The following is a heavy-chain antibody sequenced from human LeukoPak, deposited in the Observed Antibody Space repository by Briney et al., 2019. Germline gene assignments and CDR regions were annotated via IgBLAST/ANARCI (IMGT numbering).Heavy chain of an antibody. V-gene: IGHV3-48*02. D-gene: IGHD4-17*01. CDR1: GFTFSSYS. CDR3: ALGVTTVNAFDI. CDR2: ISSSSSTI. J-gene: IGHJ3*02. Sequence: GGSLRLSCAASGFTFSSYSMNWVRQAPGKGLEWVSYISSSSSTIYYADSVKGRFTISRDNAKNSLYLQMNSLSDEDTAVYYCALGVTTVNAFDIWGQGKMVTVSS.